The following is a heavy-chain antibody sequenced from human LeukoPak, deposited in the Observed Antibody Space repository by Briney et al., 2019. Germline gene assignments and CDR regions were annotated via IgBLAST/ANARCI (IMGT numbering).Heavy chain of an antibody. Sequence: GGSLRLSCAASGFTFSSYEMNWVRHAPGKGLEWVALIWYDGSNKYYVDSVKGRFTISRDNSKNTLYLQMNSLRAEDTAVYYCARDLGASGYDYWGQGTLVTVSS. CDR2: IWYDGSNK. CDR1: GFTFSSYE. V-gene: IGHV3-33*08. CDR3: ARDLGASGYDY. D-gene: IGHD3-22*01. J-gene: IGHJ4*02.